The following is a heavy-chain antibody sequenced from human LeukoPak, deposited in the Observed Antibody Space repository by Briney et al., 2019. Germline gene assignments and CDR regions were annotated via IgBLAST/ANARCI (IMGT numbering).Heavy chain of an antibody. CDR2: ISSSSSYI. D-gene: IGHD4-17*01. Sequence: GGSLRLSCTASGFTFSSYSMNWVRQAPGKGLEWVSSISSSSSYIYYADSVKGRFTISRDNAKNSLYLQMNSLRAEDTAVYYCARTLPDTVTTNPRVDYWGQGTLVTVSS. J-gene: IGHJ4*02. CDR1: GFTFSSYS. CDR3: ARTLPDTVTTNPRVDY. V-gene: IGHV3-21*01.